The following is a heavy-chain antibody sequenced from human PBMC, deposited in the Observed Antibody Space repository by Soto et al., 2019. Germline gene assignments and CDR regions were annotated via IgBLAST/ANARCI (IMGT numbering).Heavy chain of an antibody. V-gene: IGHV3-23*01. D-gene: IGHD6-19*01. CDR2: ITGSGDNT. CDR3: AKDRAAVAPRVRFDP. Sequence: EVQLLESGGGLVQPGTSLRLSCAASGFTFSSYAMSWVRQAPGKGLEWVSSITGSGDNTYYADSEKGRFTISRDNSKNTLSLQMNSLRAEDTAVYYCAKDRAAVAPRVRFDPWGQGTLVTVSS. J-gene: IGHJ5*02. CDR1: GFTFSSYA.